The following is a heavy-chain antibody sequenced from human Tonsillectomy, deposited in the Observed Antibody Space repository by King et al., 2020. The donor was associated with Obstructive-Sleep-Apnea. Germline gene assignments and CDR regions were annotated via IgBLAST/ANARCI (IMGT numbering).Heavy chain of an antibody. CDR1: GGSISSSSYY. CDR3: ARLDDGSGVNLDY. V-gene: IGHV4-39*01. CDR2: IYYSGST. J-gene: IGHJ4*02. D-gene: IGHD3-10*01. Sequence: LQLQESGPGLVKPSETLSLTCTVSGGSISSSSYYWGWIRQPPGKGLEWIGSIYYSGSTYHNPTLKSRVTISVDTSKNQFSLKLSSVTAADTAVYYFARLDDGSGVNLDYWGQGTLVTVSS.